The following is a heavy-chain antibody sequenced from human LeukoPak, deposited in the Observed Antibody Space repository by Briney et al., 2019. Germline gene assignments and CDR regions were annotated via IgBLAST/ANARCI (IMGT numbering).Heavy chain of an antibody. Sequence: ASVKVSCKASGYTFTGYYMHWVRQAPGQGLEWMGWINPNSGGTNYAQKFQGRVTMTRDTSISTAYMELSRLRSDDTAVYHCARLHYDFWSGSTPSYYFDYWGQGTLVTVSS. CDR2: INPNSGGT. CDR1: GYTFTGYY. V-gene: IGHV1-2*02. CDR3: ARLHYDFWSGSTPSYYFDY. D-gene: IGHD3-3*01. J-gene: IGHJ4*02.